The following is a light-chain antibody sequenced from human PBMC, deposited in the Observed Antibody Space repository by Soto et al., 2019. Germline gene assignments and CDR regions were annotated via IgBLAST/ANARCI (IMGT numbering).Light chain of an antibody. V-gene: IGKV3-15*01. CDR2: GAS. J-gene: IGKJ2*01. CDR3: QQYNNWPPYT. Sequence: EILMTQSPATLSLSPGERVTLSCRASRSVSSNLAWYQQKPGQAPRLLLYGASTRATGIPARFSGSGSGTEFTLTIRSLQSEDFAVYYCQQYNNWPPYTFGQGTKLEIK. CDR1: RSVSSN.